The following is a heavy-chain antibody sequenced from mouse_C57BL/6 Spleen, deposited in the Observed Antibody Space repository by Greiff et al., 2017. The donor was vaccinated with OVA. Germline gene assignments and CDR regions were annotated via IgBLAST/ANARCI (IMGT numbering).Heavy chain of an antibody. CDR3: ARPYYGSTWFAY. Sequence: QVQLQQPGAELVKPGASVKMSCKASGYTFTSYWITWVKQRPGQGLEWIGDIYPGSGSTNYNAKFKSKATLTVDTSSSTAYMQLSSLTSEDSAVYYCARPYYGSTWFAYWGQGTLVTVSA. J-gene: IGHJ3*01. V-gene: IGHV1-55*01. CDR1: GYTFTSYW. CDR2: IYPGSGST. D-gene: IGHD1-1*01.